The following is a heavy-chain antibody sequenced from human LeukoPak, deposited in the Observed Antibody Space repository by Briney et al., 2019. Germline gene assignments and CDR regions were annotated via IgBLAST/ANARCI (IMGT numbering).Heavy chain of an antibody. CDR2: INSDGSSR. Sequence: PGGSLRLSCAASEFTFSSYWMHWVRQAPGKGLVWVSLINSDGSSRTYADSVKGRFTISRDNAKNTLSLQLNSLRTEDTAVYYCAREVCIGGSCSVFDYWGQGTLVTVSS. D-gene: IGHD2-15*01. V-gene: IGHV3-74*01. J-gene: IGHJ4*02. CDR3: AREVCIGGSCSVFDY. CDR1: EFTFSSYW.